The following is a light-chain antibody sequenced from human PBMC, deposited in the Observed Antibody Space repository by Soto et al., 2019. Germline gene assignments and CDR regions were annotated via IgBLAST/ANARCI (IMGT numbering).Light chain of an antibody. J-gene: IGKJ1*01. V-gene: IGKV1-39*01. Sequence: DIQMTQSPSSLSASVGDRVTITCRASQSISSYLNWYQQKPGKAPKLLIYAASSLQSGVPSRFSGSGSGTDFTLTIISLQPEDFATYYCQQSYSTHRTFGQGTKVEIK. CDR1: QSISSY. CDR3: QQSYSTHRT. CDR2: AAS.